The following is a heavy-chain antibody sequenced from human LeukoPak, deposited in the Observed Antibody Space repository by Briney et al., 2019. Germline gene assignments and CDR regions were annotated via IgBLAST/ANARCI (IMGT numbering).Heavy chain of an antibody. D-gene: IGHD2-2*02. CDR2: IYYSGST. CDR3: ARNIVVVPAAIHAHGFFDY. V-gene: IGHV4-31*03. Sequence: PSEALSLTCTVSGGSISSGGYYWSWIRQHPGKGLEWIGYIYYSGSTYYNPSLKSRVTISVDTSKNQFSLKLSSVTAADTAVYYCARNIVVVPAAIHAHGFFDYWGQGTLVTVS. J-gene: IGHJ4*02. CDR1: GGSISSGGYY.